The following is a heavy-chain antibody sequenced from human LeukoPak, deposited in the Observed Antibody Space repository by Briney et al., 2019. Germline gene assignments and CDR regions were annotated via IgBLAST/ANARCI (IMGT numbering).Heavy chain of an antibody. CDR2: IRYDGSNK. D-gene: IGHD2-21*01. CDR1: GFIFSSYA. Sequence: GGSLRLSCAASGFIFSSYAMHWVRQAPGKGLEWVAFIRYDGSNKYYADSVKGRFIISRDNSKNTLFLQMNSLRAEETAVYYCAKDEIQMWSLDSWGQGTLVTVSS. V-gene: IGHV3-30*02. CDR3: AKDEIQMWSLDS. J-gene: IGHJ4*02.